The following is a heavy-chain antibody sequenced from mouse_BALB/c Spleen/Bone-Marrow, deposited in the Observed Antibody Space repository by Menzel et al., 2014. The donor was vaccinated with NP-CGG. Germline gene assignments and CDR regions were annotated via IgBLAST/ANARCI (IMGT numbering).Heavy chain of an antibody. CDR2: IYPGDGDT. CDR1: GYAFSSSW. J-gene: IGHJ4*01. CDR3: ARSDGYRDMDY. D-gene: IGHD2-3*01. Sequence: QVQLQQSGPELVKPGASVKISCKASGYAFSSSWMNWVKQRPGQGLEWIGRIYPGDGDTKYNGKFKGKATLTADKSSSTAYMQLSSLTSVDSAVYFCARSDGYRDMDYWGQGTSVTLSS. V-gene: IGHV1-82*01.